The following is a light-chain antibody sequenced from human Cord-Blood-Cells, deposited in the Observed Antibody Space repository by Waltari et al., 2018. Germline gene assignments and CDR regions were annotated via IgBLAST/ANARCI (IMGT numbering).Light chain of an antibody. CDR1: QSVSSN. CDR2: GAS. V-gene: IGKV3-15*01. J-gene: IGKJ4*01. Sequence: EIVMSQSPPILYVFPGDSATLSCRASQSVSSNLAWYQQKPGQAPSLLIYGASTRATGIPARFSGSGSGTEFTLTISSLQSEDFAVYYCQQYNNWPLTFGGGTKVEIK. CDR3: QQYNNWPLT.